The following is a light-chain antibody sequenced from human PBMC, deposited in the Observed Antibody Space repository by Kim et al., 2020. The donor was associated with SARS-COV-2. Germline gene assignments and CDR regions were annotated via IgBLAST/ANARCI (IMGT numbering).Light chain of an antibody. J-gene: IGLJ2*01. CDR3: YSAADNSVI. CDR1: VQANEF. CDR2: KNT. V-gene: IGLV3-27*01. Sequence: SVYTGQTARIACSGDVQANEFARWFQQKFGQAPVVVIYKNTERPSEIPGRFSGSSSGTTVTLTISGARFEDEADYYCYSAADNSVIFSGGTQLTVL.